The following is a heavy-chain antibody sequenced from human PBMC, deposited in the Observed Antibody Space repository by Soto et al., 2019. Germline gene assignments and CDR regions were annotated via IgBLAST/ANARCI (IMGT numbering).Heavy chain of an antibody. CDR3: GGRTRYSSPSGWGGGFDY. D-gene: IGHD6-6*01. V-gene: IGHV3-33*01. J-gene: IGHJ4*02. Sequence: QVQLVESGGGVVQPGGSLRLSCATSGFTFSDSGMHWVRQAPGKGLEWVAVIWSDGSDKSYADSVEGRFTISRENSQNTLYLQMNRLRAGDTAVYFGGGRTRYSSPSGWGGGFDYWGQGTLVTVSS. CDR1: GFTFSDSG. CDR2: IWSDGSDK.